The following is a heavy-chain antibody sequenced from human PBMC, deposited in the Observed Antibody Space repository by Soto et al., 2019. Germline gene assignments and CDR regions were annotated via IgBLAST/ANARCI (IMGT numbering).Heavy chain of an antibody. CDR1: GFPFTTAW. Sequence: EGQLVQSGGRVVTPGGSLRLSCVASGFPFTTAWMTWVRQAPGKGLEWVGRIRSKTSSETREYAAPVKGRFTISREDSKNMLYLEMNSLKIEDTGVYYCTTDGFSGIVGIWGQGTMVTVSS. D-gene: IGHD5-12*01. V-gene: IGHV3-15*01. CDR3: TTDGFSGIVGI. CDR2: IRSKTSSETR. J-gene: IGHJ3*02.